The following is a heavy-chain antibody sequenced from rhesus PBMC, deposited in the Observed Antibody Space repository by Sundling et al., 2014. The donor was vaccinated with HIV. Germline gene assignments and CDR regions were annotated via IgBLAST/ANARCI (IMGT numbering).Heavy chain of an antibody. CDR2: LHPGNGGK. Sequence: QAHLVQSGAEVKKPGASVKLSCKASGYSFTTYSINWVRQAPGQGLEWMGWLHPGNGGKGYAQKFQGRVTLTRDTSTSTVYMEVSSLRPDDTAVYYCATDTGYHTFDYWGQGVLVTVSS. D-gene: IGHD3-28*01. J-gene: IGHJ4*01. CDR3: ATDTGYHTFDY. V-gene: IGHV1-200*01. CDR1: GYSFTTYS.